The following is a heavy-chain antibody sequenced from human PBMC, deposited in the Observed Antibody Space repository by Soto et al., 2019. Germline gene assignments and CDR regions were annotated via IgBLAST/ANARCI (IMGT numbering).Heavy chain of an antibody. CDR2: ISYSGST. Sequence: PSETLSLTCTVSGGSFSSSYWSWIRQPAGKGLEWIGYISYSGSTYYNPSHKSRVTISADTSRNQFSLKLSAVISADTAVYYCARADPDASVGYWGQGTLVTVSS. J-gene: IGHJ4*02. V-gene: IGHV4-59*01. CDR3: ARADPDASVGY. CDR1: GGSFSSSY. D-gene: IGHD3-16*01.